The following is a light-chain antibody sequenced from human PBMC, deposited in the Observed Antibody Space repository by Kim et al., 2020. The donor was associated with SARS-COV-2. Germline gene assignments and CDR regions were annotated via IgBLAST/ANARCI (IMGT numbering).Light chain of an antibody. CDR1: QSVSSSY. CDR2: GAS. V-gene: IGKV3-20*01. CDR3: QKYGNSPWT. J-gene: IGKJ1*01. Sequence: SPGERATLSCRASQSVSSSYLAWYQQKPGQAPRLLIYGASSRATGIPDRFSGSGSGTDFTLTINSLEPEDFAVYYCQKYGNSPWTFGQRTKVDIK.